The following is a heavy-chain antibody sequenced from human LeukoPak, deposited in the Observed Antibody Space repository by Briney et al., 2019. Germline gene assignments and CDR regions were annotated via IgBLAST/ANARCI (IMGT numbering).Heavy chain of an antibody. CDR2: IILIFGTA. CDR1: GGTFSSYA. V-gene: IGHV1-69*05. J-gene: IGHJ6*03. CDR3: AASPSYSSSGYYYYYYMDV. D-gene: IGHD6-6*01. Sequence: SVKVSCKASGGTFSSYAISWVRQAPGQGLEWMGGIILIFGTANYAQKFQGRVTITTDESTSTAYMELSSLRSEDTAVYYCAASPSYSSSGYYYYYYMDVWGKGTTVTVSS.